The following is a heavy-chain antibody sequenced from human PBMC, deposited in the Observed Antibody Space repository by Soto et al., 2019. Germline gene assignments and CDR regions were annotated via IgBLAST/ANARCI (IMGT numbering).Heavy chain of an antibody. CDR1: GFTFGDYA. J-gene: IGHJ6*02. Sequence: GGSLRLSCTASGFTFGDYAMSWVRQAPGKGLEWVGFIRSKAYGGTTEYAASVKGRFTISRDDSKSIAYLQMNSLKTEDTAVYYCTREYGGYSYYYYGMDVWGQGTTVTVSS. D-gene: IGHD5-12*01. CDR2: IRSKAYGGTT. V-gene: IGHV3-49*04. CDR3: TREYGGYSYYYYGMDV.